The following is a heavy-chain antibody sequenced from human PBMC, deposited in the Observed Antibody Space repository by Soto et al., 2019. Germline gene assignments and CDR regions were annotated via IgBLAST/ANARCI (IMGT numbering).Heavy chain of an antibody. CDR3: ARSGGVVVDATQVY. CDR1: GYTFTSYG. V-gene: IGHV1-18*01. J-gene: IGHJ4*02. D-gene: IGHD2-15*01. Sequence: ASVKVSCKASGYTFTSYGISGVRQAPGQGLEWMGWISAYNGNTNYAQKLQGRVTMTTDTSTSTAYMELRSLRSDDTAVYYCARSGGVVVDATQVYCGQGTLVTVSS. CDR2: ISAYNGNT.